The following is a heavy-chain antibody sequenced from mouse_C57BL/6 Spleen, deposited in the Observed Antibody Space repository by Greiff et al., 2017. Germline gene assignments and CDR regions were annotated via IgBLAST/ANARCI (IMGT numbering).Heavy chain of an antibody. CDR3: AGQSYSSGYRSYFDY. CDR2: ISNGGGSN. J-gene: IGHJ2*01. CDR1: GFTFSDYY. D-gene: IGHD1-1*01. Sequence: EVQRVESGGGLVQPGGSLTLSCAASGFTFSDYYMYWVRQTPEKRLEWVAYISNGGGSNYYPDTVKGRFTISRDNAKNTLYLQMSRLKSEDTAMYYCAGQSYSSGYRSYFDYWGQGTTLTVSS. V-gene: IGHV5-12*01.